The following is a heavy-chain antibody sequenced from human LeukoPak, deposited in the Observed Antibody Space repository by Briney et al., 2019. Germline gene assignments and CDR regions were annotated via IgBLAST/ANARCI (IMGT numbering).Heavy chain of an antibody. J-gene: IGHJ6*02. CDR3: ARHYYYGSGSYTGGMDV. V-gene: IGHV5-51*01. Sequence: GESLKISCKSSGYSYTSYWIGWVRQMPGKGLEWMGIIYPGDSDTRYSPSFQGQVTISADKSISTAYLQWSSLKASDTAMYYCARHYYYGSGSYTGGMDVWGQGTTVTVSS. D-gene: IGHD3-10*01. CDR1: GYSYTSYW. CDR2: IYPGDSDT.